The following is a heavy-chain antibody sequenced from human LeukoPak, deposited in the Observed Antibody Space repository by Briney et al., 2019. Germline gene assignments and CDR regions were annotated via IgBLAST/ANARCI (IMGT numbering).Heavy chain of an antibody. Sequence: PGGSLRLSXATSGFTFSRLGMQWVRQAPGKGLEWVAVIHNDGTMGQYGDSVKGRFIISKDFSRNTLYLQMNSLRDDDTAVYYCAKEGDEFRGYLDVWGKGTTVTVSS. CDR1: GFTFSRLG. D-gene: IGHD5-12*01. CDR2: IHNDGTMG. V-gene: IGHV3-30*02. CDR3: AKEGDEFRGYLDV. J-gene: IGHJ6*04.